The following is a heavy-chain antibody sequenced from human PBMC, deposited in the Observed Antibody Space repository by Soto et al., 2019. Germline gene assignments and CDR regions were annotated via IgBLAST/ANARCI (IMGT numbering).Heavy chain of an antibody. Sequence: GGSLRLSCAASGFTFSSYAMSWVRQAPGKGLEWVSAISGSGGSTYYADSVKGRFTISRDNSKNTLYLQMNSLRAEDTAVYYCAKDMGRQGESSANWFDPWGQGTLVTVSS. CDR2: ISGSGGST. CDR1: GFTFSSYA. D-gene: IGHD6-6*01. J-gene: IGHJ5*02. CDR3: AKDMGRQGESSANWFDP. V-gene: IGHV3-23*01.